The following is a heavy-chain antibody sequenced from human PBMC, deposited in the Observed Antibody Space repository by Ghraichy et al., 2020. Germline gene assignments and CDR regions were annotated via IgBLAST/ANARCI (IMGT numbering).Heavy chain of an antibody. V-gene: IGHV6-1*01. Sequence: SQTLSLTCAISGDSVSSKSEAWSWIRQSPSRGLEWLGRTYYRSKWNIDYEASVKSRITINPDTSKNQFSLQLNSVTPEDTAVYYCARGTGTFDYWGQGTLVTVSS. CDR3: ARGTGTFDY. CDR1: GDSVSSKSEA. J-gene: IGHJ4*02. D-gene: IGHD7-27*01. CDR2: TYYRSKWNI.